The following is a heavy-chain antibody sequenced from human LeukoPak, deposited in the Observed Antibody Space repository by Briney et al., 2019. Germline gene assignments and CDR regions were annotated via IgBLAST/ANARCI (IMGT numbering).Heavy chain of an antibody. CDR2: IIPIFGTA. CDR3: ARALNEFCSGGICYSYYFDY. J-gene: IGHJ4*02. V-gene: IGHV1-69*13. D-gene: IGHD2-15*01. Sequence: SVKVSCKASGGTFSSYAISWVRQAPGQGLEWMGGIIPIFGTANYAQKFQGRVTITADESTSTAYMELSSLRSEDTAVYYCARALNEFCSGGICYSYYFDYWGQGTLVTVSS. CDR1: GGTFSSYA.